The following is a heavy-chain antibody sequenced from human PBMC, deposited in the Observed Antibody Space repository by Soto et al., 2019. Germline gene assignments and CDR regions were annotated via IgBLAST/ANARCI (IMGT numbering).Heavy chain of an antibody. CDR2: INYRGNS. V-gene: IGHV4-31*03. CDR3: ARLKMTFGGVFVGFDA. Sequence: QVQLQESGPGLVKPSQTLALTCTVSGVSINSGGYYWSWIRHLPGKGLEWIGYINYRGNSYYNPSLESRVLLSIDTSTNQFSLRMISVTAADTAVYYCARLKMTFGGVFVGFDAWGQGTQVSVSS. D-gene: IGHD3-16*02. J-gene: IGHJ4*02. CDR1: GVSINSGGYY.